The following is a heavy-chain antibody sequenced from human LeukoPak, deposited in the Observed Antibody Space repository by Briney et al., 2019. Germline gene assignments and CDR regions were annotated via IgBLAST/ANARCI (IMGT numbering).Heavy chain of an antibody. J-gene: IGHJ4*02. CDR1: GGSISSYY. D-gene: IGHD2-21*02. CDR3: ARVPLAYCGGDCYSLDY. V-gene: IGHV4-34*01. Sequence: SETLSLTCTVSGGSISSYYWSWIRQPPGKGLEWIGEINHSGSTNYNPSLKSRVTISVDTSKNQFSLKLSSVTAADTAVYYCARVPLAYCGGDCYSLDYWGQGTLVTVSS. CDR2: INHSGST.